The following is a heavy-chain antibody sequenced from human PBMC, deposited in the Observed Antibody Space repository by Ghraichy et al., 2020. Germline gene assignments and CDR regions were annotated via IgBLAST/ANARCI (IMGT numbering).Heavy chain of an antibody. CDR3: ARGSPSYSSSSDYFDY. CDR2: LYISGST. Sequence: SETLSLTCAVYGGSFSTYYWSWIRQPAGKGLEWVGRLYISGSTNYNPSLKSRVTMSVDTSKNQFSLKLTSVTAADTAVYYCARGSPSYSSSSDYFDYWGQGTLVTVSS. J-gene: IGHJ4*02. V-gene: IGHV4-59*10. D-gene: IGHD6-6*01. CDR1: GGSFSTYY.